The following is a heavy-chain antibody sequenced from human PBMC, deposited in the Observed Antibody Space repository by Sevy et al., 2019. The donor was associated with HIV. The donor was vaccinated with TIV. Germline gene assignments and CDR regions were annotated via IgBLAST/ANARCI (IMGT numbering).Heavy chain of an antibody. CDR1: GFIFSNYE. V-gene: IGHV3-48*03. CDR3: ARATYYYDTSGPYFFDF. Sequence: GGSLRLSCIASGFIFSNYEMNWVRQAPGKGLEWVSYITSSGSTKHYADSVKGRFTNSRDNGKNSMYLQMNSLRAEDTAVYYCARATYYYDTSGPYFFDFWGQGTLVTVSS. J-gene: IGHJ4*02. D-gene: IGHD3-22*01. CDR2: ITSSGSTK.